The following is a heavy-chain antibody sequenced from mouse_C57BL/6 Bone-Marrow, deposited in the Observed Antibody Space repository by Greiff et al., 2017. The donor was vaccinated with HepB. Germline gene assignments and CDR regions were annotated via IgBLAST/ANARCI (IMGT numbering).Heavy chain of an antibody. Sequence: VKVVESGPGLVQPSQSLSITCTVSGFSLTSYGVHWVRQSPGKGLEWLGVIWRGGSTDYNAAFMSRLSITKDNSKSQVFFKMNSLQADDTAIYYCAKMPGNYSFYAMDYWGQGTSVTVSS. D-gene: IGHD2-1*01. V-gene: IGHV2-5*01. CDR2: IWRGGST. J-gene: IGHJ4*01. CDR1: GFSLTSYG. CDR3: AKMPGNYSFYAMDY.